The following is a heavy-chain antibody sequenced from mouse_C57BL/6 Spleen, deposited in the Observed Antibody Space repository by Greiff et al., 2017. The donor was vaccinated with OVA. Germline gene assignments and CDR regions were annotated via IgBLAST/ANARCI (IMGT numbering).Heavy chain of an antibody. CDR2: ISSGSSTI. Sequence: SGGGLVKPGGSLKLSCAASGFTFSDYGMHWVRQAPEKGLEWVAYISSGSSTIYYADTVKGRFTISRDNAKNTLFLQMTSLRSEDTAMYYCARVTTVVAPRYAMDYWGQGTSVTVSS. CDR3: ARVTTVVAPRYAMDY. V-gene: IGHV5-17*01. D-gene: IGHD1-1*01. CDR1: GFTFSDYG. J-gene: IGHJ4*01.